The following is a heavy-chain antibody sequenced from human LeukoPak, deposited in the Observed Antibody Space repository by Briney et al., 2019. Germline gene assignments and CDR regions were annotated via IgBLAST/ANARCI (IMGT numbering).Heavy chain of an antibody. CDR3: HIVGATGFDY. Sequence: ASVKVSYKASGSTFTGYYMHWVRPAPGQGLEWMGWINPNSGGTNYEQKFQGWVTMTRDTSISTAYMELSRLRSDDTAVYYCHIVGATGFDYWGQGTLVTVSS. CDR2: INPNSGGT. CDR1: GSTFTGYY. V-gene: IGHV1-2*04. D-gene: IGHD1-26*01. J-gene: IGHJ4*02.